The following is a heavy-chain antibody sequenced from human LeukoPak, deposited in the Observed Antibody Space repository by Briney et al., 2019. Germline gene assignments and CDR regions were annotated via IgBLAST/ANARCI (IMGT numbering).Heavy chain of an antibody. Sequence: SETLSLTCTVSGGSISSYYWNWIRQPAGKGLEWIGRIYTSGSTNYNPSLKSRVSMSVDTSKNQFSLKLSSVTAADTAVYYCARGATVGYYYYYYMDVWGKGTTVTVSS. D-gene: IGHD4-11*01. CDR1: GGSISSYY. J-gene: IGHJ6*03. CDR3: ARGATVGYYYYYYMDV. V-gene: IGHV4-4*07. CDR2: IYTSGST.